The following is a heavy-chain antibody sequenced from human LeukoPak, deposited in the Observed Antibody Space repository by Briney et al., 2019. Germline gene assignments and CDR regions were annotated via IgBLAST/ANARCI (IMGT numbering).Heavy chain of an antibody. CDR1: GFTFSSYA. CDR3: ARDPPDSLVVINYFDY. V-gene: IGHV3-30-3*01. CDR2: ISYDGSNK. D-gene: IGHD3-22*01. Sequence: SGGSLRLSCAASGFTFSSYAMHWVRQAPGKGLEWVAVISYDGSNKYYADSVKGRFTISRDNSKNTLYLQMNSLRAEDTAVYYCARDPPDSLVVINYFDYRGQGTLVTVSS. J-gene: IGHJ4*02.